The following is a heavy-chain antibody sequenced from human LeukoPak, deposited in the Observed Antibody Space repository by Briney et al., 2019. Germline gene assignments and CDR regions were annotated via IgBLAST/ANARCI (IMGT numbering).Heavy chain of an antibody. D-gene: IGHD3-10*01. J-gene: IGHJ4*02. CDR3: ASLYYYGSGSFLDY. V-gene: IGHV4-59*01. CDR2: IYYSGST. Sequence: PSETLSLTCTVSGGSISSYYWSWIRQPPGKGLERIGYIYYSGSTNYNPSLKSRVTISVDTSKNQFSLKLSSVTAADTAVYYCASLYYYGSGSFLDYWGQGTLVTVSS. CDR1: GGSISSYY.